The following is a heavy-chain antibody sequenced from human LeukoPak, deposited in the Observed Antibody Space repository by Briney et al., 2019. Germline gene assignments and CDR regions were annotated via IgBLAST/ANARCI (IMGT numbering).Heavy chain of an antibody. CDR3: ARHLSGITGYTYGRGIDY. D-gene: IGHD5-18*01. J-gene: IGHJ4*02. V-gene: IGHV3-7*01. CDR2: IKKDGSEK. CDR1: GFTFSSYW. Sequence: PGGSLRLSCAASGFTFSSYWMSWVRQAPGKGLEWVADIKKDGSEKYYVDSVKGRFTISRDNAKTSLYLQMNSRRAEDTAVYYCARHLSGITGYTYGRGIDYWGQGTLVTVSS.